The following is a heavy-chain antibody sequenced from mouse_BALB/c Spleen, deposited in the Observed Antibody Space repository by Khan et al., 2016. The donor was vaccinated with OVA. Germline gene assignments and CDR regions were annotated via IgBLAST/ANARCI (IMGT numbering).Heavy chain of an antibody. CDR2: IWTGGST. CDR3: ARDLGSSHWYCDV. J-gene: IGHJ1*01. CDR1: GFSLTSYG. D-gene: IGHD1-1*01. Sequence: VQLQESGPGLVAPSQSLSITCTVSGFSLTSYGVHWVRQPPGKDLEWLGVIWTGGSTNYNSALRSRMTINKDNYKNKDFLKMKNLKTDDTAMYCCARDLGSSHWYCDVWGAGTTVTVSS. V-gene: IGHV2-9*02.